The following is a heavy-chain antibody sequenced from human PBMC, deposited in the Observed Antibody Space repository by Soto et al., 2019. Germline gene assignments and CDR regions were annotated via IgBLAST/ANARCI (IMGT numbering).Heavy chain of an antibody. CDR1: GFTFNNAW. CDR2: IKSIPDGGTT. D-gene: IGHD4-17*01. CDR3: ARPTVPHGFDL. J-gene: IGHJ3*01. Sequence: GGSLRLSCAASGFTFNNAWMSWVRQAPGKGLEWLGRIKSIPDGGTTDYAAPVKGRFTISRDDSKNTLYLQMDSLRVEDTALYYCARPTVPHGFDLWGQGTMVTVSS. V-gene: IGHV3-15*01.